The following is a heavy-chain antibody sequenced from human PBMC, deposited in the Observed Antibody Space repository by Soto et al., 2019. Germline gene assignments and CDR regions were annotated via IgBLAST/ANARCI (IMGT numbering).Heavy chain of an antibody. CDR1: GYSFTGNS. CDR2: INPNNGGT. J-gene: IGHJ4*02. Sequence: QVHLVQSGAEVKKPGASVKVSCKASGYSFTGNSMHWVRQAPGQGLEWMGWINPNNGGTNYAQKFQGRVTMTRDTSISTAYMDLSRLRSDVTAVYYCAMQRGGVVYWGPGTLVTVSS. CDR3: AMQRGGVVY. D-gene: IGHD6-25*01. V-gene: IGHV1-2*02.